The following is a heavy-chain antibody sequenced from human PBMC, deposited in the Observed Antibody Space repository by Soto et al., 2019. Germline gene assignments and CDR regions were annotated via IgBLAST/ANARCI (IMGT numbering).Heavy chain of an antibody. J-gene: IGHJ4*01. CDR2: IHNSGST. D-gene: IGHD3-10*01. CDR1: GGSINSYY. CDR3: ARRWSGTDY. Sequence: QVQLQESGPGLVKPSETLSLTCTVSGGSINSYYWSWIRQPPGKGLEWIGYIHNSGSTSYNPSLQSRVTISADVSKNQFSLDLRSVTAADTAVYYCARRWSGTDYWGHGTLVTVSS. V-gene: IGHV4-59*01.